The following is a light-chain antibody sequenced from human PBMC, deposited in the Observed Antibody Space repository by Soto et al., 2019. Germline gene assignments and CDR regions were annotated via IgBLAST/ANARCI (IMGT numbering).Light chain of an antibody. CDR1: SSDVGGYNY. CDR2: EVS. J-gene: IGLJ1*01. V-gene: IGLV2-8*01. CDR3: ASWDDSLNAYV. Sequence: QSALTQPPSASGSPGQSVTISCTGTSSDVGGYNYVSWYQQHPGKAPKLMIYEVSKRPSGVPDRFSGSKSGNTASLTVSGLQAEDEADYYCASWDDSLNAYVFGGGTKLTVL.